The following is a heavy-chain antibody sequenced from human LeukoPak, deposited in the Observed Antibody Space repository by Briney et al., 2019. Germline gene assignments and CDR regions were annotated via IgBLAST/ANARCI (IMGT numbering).Heavy chain of an antibody. CDR1: GFTFSSNY. CDR2: IYSGGST. J-gene: IGHJ4*02. Sequence: GGSLRLSCAASGFTFSSNYMNWVRQAPGKGLEWVSVIYSGGSTYYADSVKGRFTISRDNSKNTLYLQMNSLRAEDTAVYYCAKGHDFWSGYYPVWGQGILVTVSS. CDR3: AKGHDFWSGYYPV. V-gene: IGHV3-53*01. D-gene: IGHD3-3*01.